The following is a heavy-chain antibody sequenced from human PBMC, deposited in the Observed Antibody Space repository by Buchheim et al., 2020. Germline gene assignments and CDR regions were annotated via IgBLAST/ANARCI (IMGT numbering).Heavy chain of an antibody. V-gene: IGHV4-59*01. CDR2: IYYSGST. CDR3: ATDLGGWFDP. CDR1: GGSISSYY. D-gene: IGHD1-26*01. J-gene: IGHJ5*02. Sequence: QVQLQESGPGLVKPSETLSLICTVSGGSISSYYWSWIRQPPGKGLEWIGYIYYSGSTNYNPSLKSRVTISVDTSKNQFSLKLSSVTAAGTAVYYCATDLGGWFDPWGQGTL.